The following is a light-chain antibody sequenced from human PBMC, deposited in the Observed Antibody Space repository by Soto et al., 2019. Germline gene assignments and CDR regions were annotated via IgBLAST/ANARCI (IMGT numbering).Light chain of an antibody. Sequence: DIVMTQSPDSLAVSLGERATINCKSSQSVLSSSNNENYLSWYQQKPGQPPKLLIYWASNRESGVPDRFSGGVSGTDFTLTISSLQPVDVAVYYSQPHYHFPYTFGQGTNLEI. V-gene: IGKV4-1*01. J-gene: IGKJ2*01. CDR3: QPHYHFPYT. CDR1: QSVLSSSNNENY. CDR2: WAS.